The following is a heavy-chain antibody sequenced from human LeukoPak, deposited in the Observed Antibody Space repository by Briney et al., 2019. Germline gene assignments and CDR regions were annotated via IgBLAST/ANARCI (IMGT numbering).Heavy chain of an antibody. CDR1: GGSISSSSYY. V-gene: IGHV4-39*07. D-gene: IGHD3-9*01. Sequence: PSETLSLTCTVSGGSISSSSYYWGWIRQPPGKGLEWIGSIYYSGSTYYNPSLKSRVTISVDTSKNQFSLKLSSVTAADTAVYYCARDILYYDILTGYTASYYFDYWGQGTLVTVSS. CDR2: IYYSGST. CDR3: ARDILYYDILTGYTASYYFDY. J-gene: IGHJ4*02.